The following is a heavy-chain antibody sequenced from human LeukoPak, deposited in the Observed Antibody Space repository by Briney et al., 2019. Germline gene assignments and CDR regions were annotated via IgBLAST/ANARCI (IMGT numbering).Heavy chain of an antibody. V-gene: IGHV4-59*12. D-gene: IGHD3-10*01. Sequence: SETLSLTCTVSGGSISSYYWSWIRQPPGKGLEWIGYIYYSGSTNYNPSLKSRVTMSVDTSKNQFSLKLSSVTAADTAVYYCARDIYYGSGIFDYWGQGTLVTVS. CDR2: IYYSGST. CDR1: GGSISSYY. CDR3: ARDIYYGSGIFDY. J-gene: IGHJ4*02.